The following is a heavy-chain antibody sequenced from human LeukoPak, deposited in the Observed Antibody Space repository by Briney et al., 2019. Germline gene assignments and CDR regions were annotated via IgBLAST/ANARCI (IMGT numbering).Heavy chain of an antibody. D-gene: IGHD2-2*01. CDR2: INTNTGNP. J-gene: IGHJ6*03. CDR1: GYTFTSYA. Sequence: ASVKVSCKASGYTFTSYAMNWVRQAPGQGLEWMGWINTNTGNPTYAQGFTGRFVFSLDTPVSTAYLQISSLKAEDTAVYYCARGPTYCSSTSCYYYYYMDVWGKGTTVTVSS. CDR3: ARGPTYCSSTSCYYYYYMDV. V-gene: IGHV7-4-1*02.